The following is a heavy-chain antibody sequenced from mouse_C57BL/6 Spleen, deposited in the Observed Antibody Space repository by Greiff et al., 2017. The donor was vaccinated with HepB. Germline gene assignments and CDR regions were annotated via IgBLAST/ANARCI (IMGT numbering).Heavy chain of an antibody. J-gene: IGHJ2*01. D-gene: IGHD2-5*01. CDR2: IDPETGGT. V-gene: IGHV1-15*01. Sequence: QVQLQQSGAELVRPGASVTLSCKASGYTFTDYEMHWVKQTPVHGLEWIGAIDPETGGTAYNQKFKGKAILTADKSSSTVYMELRSLTSEDSAVYYCTRSSSNYVDFDYWGQGTTLTVSS. CDR1: GYTFTDYE. CDR3: TRSSSNYVDFDY.